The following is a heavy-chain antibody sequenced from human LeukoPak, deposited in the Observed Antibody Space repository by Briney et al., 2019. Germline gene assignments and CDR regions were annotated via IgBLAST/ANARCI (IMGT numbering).Heavy chain of an antibody. CDR3: ARKYYYGSGWDV. Sequence: GGSLRLSCAASGFPFSTYSMNWVRQAPGKGLEWVSYISSSGSTIYYADSVKGRFTISRDNAKNSLYLQMNSLRAEDTAVYYCARKYYYGSGWDVWGKGTTVTISS. CDR1: GFPFSTYS. D-gene: IGHD3-10*01. CDR2: ISSSGSTI. V-gene: IGHV3-48*04. J-gene: IGHJ6*04.